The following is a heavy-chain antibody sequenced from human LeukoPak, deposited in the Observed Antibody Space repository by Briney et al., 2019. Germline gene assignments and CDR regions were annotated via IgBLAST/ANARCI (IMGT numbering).Heavy chain of an antibody. J-gene: IGHJ6*03. CDR3: ARDRVGQQLVGRNYYYYYMDV. D-gene: IGHD6-13*01. CDR1: GGSISSSSYY. V-gene: IGHV4-61*01. CDR2: IYYSGST. Sequence: SETLSLTCTVSGGSISSSSYYWSWIRQPPGKGLEWIGYIYYSGSTNYNPSLKSRVTISLDTSKNQFSLKLSSVTAADTAVYYCARDRVGQQLVGRNYYYYYMDVWGKGTTVTISS.